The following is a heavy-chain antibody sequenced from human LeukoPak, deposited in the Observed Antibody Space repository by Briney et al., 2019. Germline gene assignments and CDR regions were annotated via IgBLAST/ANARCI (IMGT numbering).Heavy chain of an antibody. V-gene: IGHV4-39*01. CDR3: SRAKDYYYFHMDG. CDR2: IYYSGST. J-gene: IGHJ6*03. CDR1: GGSISSSSYY. Sequence: SETLSLTCTVSGGSISSSSYYWGWIRQPPGKGLEWIGSIYYSGSTYYNPSLKSRVTISVDTSKNQFSLKLSSVTAADTAVYYFSRAKDYYYFHMDGWGKGTTVTVSS.